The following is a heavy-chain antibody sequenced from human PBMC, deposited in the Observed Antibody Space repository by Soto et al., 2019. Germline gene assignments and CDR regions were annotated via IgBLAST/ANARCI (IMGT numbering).Heavy chain of an antibody. CDR1: GYTFTSYY. CDR2: INPSGGST. CDR3: ARDFRGGIAVAPPRGNWFDS. D-gene: IGHD6-19*01. Sequence: ASVKVSCKASGYTFTSYYMHWVRQAPGQGLEWMGIINPSGGSTSYAQKFQGRVTMTRDTSTSTVYMELSSLRSEDTAVYYCARDFRGGIAVAPPRGNWFDSWGQGTLVTVSS. J-gene: IGHJ5*01. V-gene: IGHV1-46*01.